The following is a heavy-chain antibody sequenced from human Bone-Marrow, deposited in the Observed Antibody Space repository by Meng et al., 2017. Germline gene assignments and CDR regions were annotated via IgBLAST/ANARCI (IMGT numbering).Heavy chain of an antibody. CDR1: GASGSSGYW. D-gene: IGHD6-19*01. V-gene: IGHV4-4*02. CDR2: FHHSGTT. Sequence: QLQSHDAGLGLCSPSVTLSLPCGCAGASGSSGYWWTWVRQPPGKGLEWIGEFHHSGTTNYNPSLRSRVTISVDTSKNQFSLRLTSVTAADTAVYYCAASPGWWRIDSWGQGTLVTVSS. CDR3: AASPGWWRIDS. J-gene: IGHJ4*02.